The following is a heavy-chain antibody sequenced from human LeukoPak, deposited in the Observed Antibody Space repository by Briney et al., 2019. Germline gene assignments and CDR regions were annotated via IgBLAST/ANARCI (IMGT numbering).Heavy chain of an antibody. Sequence: GGSLRLSCAASGFTFSSYWMSWVRQAPGKGLEWVANIKQDGSEKYYVDSVKGRFTISRDSAKNSLYLQMNSLRAEDTAVYYCARDPPLRYFDWLLPDYWGQGTLVTVSS. J-gene: IGHJ4*02. CDR3: ARDPPLRYFDWLLPDY. V-gene: IGHV3-7*04. CDR2: IKQDGSEK. D-gene: IGHD3-9*01. CDR1: GFTFSSYW.